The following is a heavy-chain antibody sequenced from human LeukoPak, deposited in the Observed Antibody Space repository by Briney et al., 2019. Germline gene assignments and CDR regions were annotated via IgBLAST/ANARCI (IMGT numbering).Heavy chain of an antibody. V-gene: IGHV4-59*01. D-gene: IGHD3-9*01. Sequence: SETLSLTCTVSGGSISSYYWSWIRQPPGKGLEWIGYIYYSGSTNYNPSLKSRVTISVDTSKNQFSLKLSSVTAADTAVYYCARAYYDILTDYYTHFDYWGQGTLVTVSS. CDR2: IYYSGST. CDR3: ARAYYDILTDYYTHFDY. CDR1: GGSISSYY. J-gene: IGHJ4*02.